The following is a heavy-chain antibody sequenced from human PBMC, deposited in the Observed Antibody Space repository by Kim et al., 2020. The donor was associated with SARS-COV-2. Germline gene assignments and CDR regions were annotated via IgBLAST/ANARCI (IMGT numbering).Heavy chain of an antibody. V-gene: IGHV3-23*01. D-gene: IGHD5-12*01. CDR1: GFTFSSYA. CDR3: AKQMRLIVATIKYGYYFDY. J-gene: IGHJ4*02. CDR2: ISGSGGST. Sequence: GGSLRLSCAASGFTFSSYAMSWVRQAPGKGLEWVSAISGSGGSTYYADSVKGRFTISRDNSKNTLYLQMNSLRAEDTAVYYCAKQMRLIVATIKYGYYFDYWGQGTLVTVSS.